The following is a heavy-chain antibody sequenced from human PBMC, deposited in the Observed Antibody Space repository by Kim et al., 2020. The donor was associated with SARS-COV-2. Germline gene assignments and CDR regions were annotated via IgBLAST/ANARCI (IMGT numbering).Heavy chain of an antibody. J-gene: IGHJ5*02. Sequence: YTFYADSVTGRFTISRDNAKKSLYLRVNSLRVEDTAVYYCARAIGNWFDPWGQGTLVTVSS. V-gene: IGHV3-21*01. CDR2: YT. D-gene: IGHD2-21*01. CDR3: ARAIGNWFDP.